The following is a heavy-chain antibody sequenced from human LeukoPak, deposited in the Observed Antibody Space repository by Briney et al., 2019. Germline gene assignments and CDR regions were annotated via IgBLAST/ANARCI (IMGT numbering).Heavy chain of an antibody. J-gene: IGHJ4*02. CDR3: ARDRADWDSGSYYDY. D-gene: IGHD1-26*01. Sequence: PSETLSLTCTVSGGSISSYYWSWIRQPAGKGLEWIGRIYTSGSTNYNPSLKSRVTMSVDTSKNQFSLKLSSVTAADTAVYYCARDRADWDSGSYYDYWGQGTLVTVPS. V-gene: IGHV4-4*07. CDR1: GGSISSYY. CDR2: IYTSGST.